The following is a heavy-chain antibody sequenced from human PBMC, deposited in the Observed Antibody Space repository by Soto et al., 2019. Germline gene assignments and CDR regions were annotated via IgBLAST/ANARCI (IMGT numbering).Heavy chain of an antibody. J-gene: IGHJ5*02. CDR1: GYTFTSYA. CDR2: MNAGNGNT. D-gene: IGHD6-19*01. CDR3: ASVCSGCYVPDNRFAP. Sequence: GSSVKVSCKASGYTFTSYAMHWVRQAPGQRLEWMGWMNAGNGNTKYSQKFQGRVNITRDTSASTAYMELSSLRSEDTAVSYCASVCSGCYVPDNRFAPRGQGSLVIVSA. V-gene: IGHV1-3*01.